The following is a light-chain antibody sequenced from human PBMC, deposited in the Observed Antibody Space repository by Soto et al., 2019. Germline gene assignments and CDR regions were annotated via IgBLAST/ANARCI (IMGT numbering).Light chain of an antibody. CDR1: QSISSW. V-gene: IGKV1-5*01. Sequence: DIQMTQSPSTLSASVGDRVTITCRASQSISSWLAWYQQKPGKAPKLLIYDASSLESGVPSRFSGSGSGTEFTLTIISLKPDDFATYYCQQYNSYSTFGQGTKVDIK. J-gene: IGKJ1*01. CDR2: DAS. CDR3: QQYNSYST.